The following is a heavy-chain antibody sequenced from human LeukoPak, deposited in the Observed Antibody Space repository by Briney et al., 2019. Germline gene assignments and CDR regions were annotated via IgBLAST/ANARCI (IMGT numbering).Heavy chain of an antibody. D-gene: IGHD3-22*01. J-gene: IGHJ6*03. V-gene: IGHV3-30*02. CDR1: GFSFSSYG. CDR2: IRYDGSNK. CDR3: SDSSGYYGSYMDV. Sequence: PGGSLRLSCATSGFSFSSYGMHWVRQAPGKGLEWVAFIRYDGSNKYYADSVKGRFTISRDNSKNTLYLQMNSLRAEDTAVYYCSDSSGYYGSYMDVWGKGTTVTTSS.